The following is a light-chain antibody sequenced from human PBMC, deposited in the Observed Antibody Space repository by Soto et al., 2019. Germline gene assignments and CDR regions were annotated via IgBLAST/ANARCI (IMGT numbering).Light chain of an antibody. J-gene: IGKJ2*01. CDR1: QSILYRSNNKNY. V-gene: IGKV4-1*01. Sequence: DIVMTQSPDSLAVSLGERATINCKSSQSILYRSNNKNYLAWYRQKPGQPPKLLIYWASIRESGVPDRISGRGSGTDFTLTISSLQAEDVAVYYCQQYYSTPPYTFGQGTKLEIK. CDR2: WAS. CDR3: QQYYSTPPYT.